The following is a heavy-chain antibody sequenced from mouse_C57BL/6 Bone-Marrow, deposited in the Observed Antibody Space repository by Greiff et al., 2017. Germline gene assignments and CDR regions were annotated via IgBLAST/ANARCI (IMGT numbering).Heavy chain of an antibody. Sequence: VQLQESGPELVKPGASVKISCKASGYAFSSSWMNWVKQRPGKGLEWIGRIYPGDGDTNYNGKFKGKATLTADKSSSTAYMQLSSLTSEDSAVYFCARCYGSSYAWYFDVWGTGTTVTVSS. CDR2: IYPGDGDT. D-gene: IGHD1-1*01. CDR1: GYAFSSSW. CDR3: ARCYGSSYAWYFDV. J-gene: IGHJ1*03. V-gene: IGHV1-82*01.